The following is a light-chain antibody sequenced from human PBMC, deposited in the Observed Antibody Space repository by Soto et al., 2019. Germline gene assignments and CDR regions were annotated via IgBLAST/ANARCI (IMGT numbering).Light chain of an antibody. CDR2: GAS. J-gene: IGKJ1*01. Sequence: EIVLTQSPGTLSLSPGERATLSCRASQSVSSNYLAWYQQKPGQAPRLLIYGASSRATGIPDRFSGSGSGTDFTLTISRLEPEEFAVYYCQQYGSSPPTFGQGTKVEIK. CDR1: QSVSSNY. V-gene: IGKV3-20*01. CDR3: QQYGSSPPT.